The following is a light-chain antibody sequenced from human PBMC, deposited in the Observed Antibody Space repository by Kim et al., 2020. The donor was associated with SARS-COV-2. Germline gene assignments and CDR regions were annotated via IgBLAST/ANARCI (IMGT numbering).Light chain of an antibody. V-gene: IGLV3-19*01. J-gene: IGLJ2*01. CDR3: KSRDSSGTHLV. Sequence: SSELTQDPAVSVALGQTVRVTCQGDSLRTYYASWYQQKPGQAPVLVIYGKNNRPSGIPDRFSGSSSGNTASLTITGAQAEDEADYYCKSRDSSGTHLVFG. CDR2: GKN. CDR1: SLRTYY.